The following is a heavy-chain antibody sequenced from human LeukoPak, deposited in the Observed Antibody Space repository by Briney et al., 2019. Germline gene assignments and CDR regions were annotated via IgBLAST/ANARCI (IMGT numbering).Heavy chain of an antibody. CDR3: AKTVTTTYYHYYGMDV. V-gene: IGHV3-23*01. J-gene: IGHJ6*02. D-gene: IGHD4-11*01. CDR1: GFTSSRFA. CDR2: ISGSGGST. Sequence: GGSLRLSCAASGFTSSRFAMSWVRQAPGKGLEWVSAISGSGGSTYYADSVKGRFTISRDNSKNTLYVQMNRLRAEDTAVYYCAKTVTTTYYHYYGMDVWGHGTTVTVSS.